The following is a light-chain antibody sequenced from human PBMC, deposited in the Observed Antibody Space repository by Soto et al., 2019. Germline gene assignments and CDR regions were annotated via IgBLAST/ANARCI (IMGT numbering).Light chain of an antibody. CDR2: EVT. V-gene: IGLV2-14*01. CDR3: SSYTGSSTLCV. Sequence: SVLTQPAAVSGSPGQSITISCTGTSSDVGTYNYVSWYQQHPGKAPKVMIYEVTYRPSGVSNRFSGSKSGNTASLTISGLQAEGEAEYYCSSYTGSSTLCVFGTGTKVTVL. J-gene: IGLJ1*01. CDR1: SSDVGTYNY.